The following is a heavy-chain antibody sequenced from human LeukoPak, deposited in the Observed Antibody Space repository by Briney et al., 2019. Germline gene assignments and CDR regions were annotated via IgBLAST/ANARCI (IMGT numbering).Heavy chain of an antibody. CDR2: ISAYNGNT. CDR3: AREGGSGSYYNGNDY. D-gene: IGHD3-10*01. V-gene: IGHV1-18*01. J-gene: IGHJ4*02. Sequence: ASVKASCKASGYTFNNYGITWVRQAPGQGLEWMGWISAYNGNTNYAQEFQGRVTMTTDTSTSTAYMELRSLKYDDTAVYYCAREGGSGSYYNGNDYWGQGTLVTVSS. CDR1: GYTFNNYG.